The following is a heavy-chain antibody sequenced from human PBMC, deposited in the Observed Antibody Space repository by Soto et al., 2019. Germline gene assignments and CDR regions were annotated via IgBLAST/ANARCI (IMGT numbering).Heavy chain of an antibody. V-gene: IGHV4-39*01. Sequence: PSETLSLTCTVSGGSISSSSYYWVWIRQSPGKGLEWIGSIYYDGSTYYKPSLKSRVTISVDTSKNQFSLKLSSVTAADTAAYYCPRGYSSSWYFDYWGQGTLVTVSS. J-gene: IGHJ4*02. CDR1: GGSISSSSYY. D-gene: IGHD6-13*01. CDR3: PRGYSSSWYFDY. CDR2: IYYDGST.